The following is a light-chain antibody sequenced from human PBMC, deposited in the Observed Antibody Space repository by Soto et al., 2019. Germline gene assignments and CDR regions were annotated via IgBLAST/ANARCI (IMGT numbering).Light chain of an antibody. Sequence: DIQMTQSPSSLSASVGDRVTITCRAGQSISSYLNWYQQKPGKAPKLLIYAASTLQFGVPSRFSGSGSGTDFTLTISSLQPEDFATYYCQQSYRSPTFGQGTKVDIK. CDR1: QSISSY. J-gene: IGKJ1*01. V-gene: IGKV1-39*01. CDR2: AAS. CDR3: QQSYRSPT.